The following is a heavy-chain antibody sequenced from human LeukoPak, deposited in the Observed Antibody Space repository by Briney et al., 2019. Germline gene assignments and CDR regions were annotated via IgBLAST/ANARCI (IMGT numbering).Heavy chain of an antibody. Sequence: GGSLRLSCAASGFTFSTYGVHWVRQAPGKGLEWVAFIRNDGSNEYYADSVKGRFTISRDNSKNTLYLQMNSLRAEVTALYYCAKDANIGSSCFDYWGQGTLVTVSS. D-gene: IGHD4/OR15-4a*01. J-gene: IGHJ4*02. CDR1: GFTFSTYG. CDR2: IRNDGSNE. CDR3: AKDANIGSSCFDY. V-gene: IGHV3-30*02.